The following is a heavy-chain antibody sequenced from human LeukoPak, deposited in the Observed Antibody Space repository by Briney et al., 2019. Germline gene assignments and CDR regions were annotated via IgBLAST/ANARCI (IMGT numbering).Heavy chain of an antibody. Sequence: SGTLSLTCAVSGGSISSSNWWSWVRQPPGKGLEWIGEIYHSGSTNYNPSLKSRVTISVDKSKNQLSLKLSSVTAADTAVYYCARSAGGVVAARPNCPFDYWGQGTLVTVSS. V-gene: IGHV4-4*02. D-gene: IGHD2-15*01. CDR1: GGSISSSNW. CDR2: IYHSGST. CDR3: ARSAGGVVAARPNCPFDY. J-gene: IGHJ4*02.